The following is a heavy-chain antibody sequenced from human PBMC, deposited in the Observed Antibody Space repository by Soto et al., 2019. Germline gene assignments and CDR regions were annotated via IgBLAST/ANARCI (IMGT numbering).Heavy chain of an antibody. Sequence: GGSLRLSCAASGITTSTYWMGWFRQAPGRGLEWVATIKEDGTERYYMDSLKGRFAISRDNAINSLYLQMSSLRAEDTAVYFCVTGDHADYWGQGTLVTVSS. J-gene: IGHJ4*02. CDR1: GITTSTYW. CDR3: VTGDHADY. D-gene: IGHD3-10*01. V-gene: IGHV3-7*03. CDR2: IKEDGTER.